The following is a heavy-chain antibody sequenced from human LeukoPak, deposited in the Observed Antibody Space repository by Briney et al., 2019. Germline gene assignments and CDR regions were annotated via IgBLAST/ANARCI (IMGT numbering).Heavy chain of an antibody. V-gene: IGHV5-51*01. CDR3: ARLRMGAYTSGGGAFDI. Sequence: GESLKISCKGSGYSFTSYWIGWVRQMPGKGLEWMGIIYPGDSETRYSPSFQGQVTISADKSISTAYLQWSSLKASDTAMYYCARLRMGAYTSGGGAFDIWGQGTRVIVSS. CDR2: IYPGDSET. D-gene: IGHD6-19*01. J-gene: IGHJ3*02. CDR1: GYSFTSYW.